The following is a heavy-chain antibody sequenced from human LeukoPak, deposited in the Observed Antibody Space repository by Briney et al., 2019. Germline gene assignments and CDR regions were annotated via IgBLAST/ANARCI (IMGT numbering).Heavy chain of an antibody. CDR1: GFTFSTNA. CDR2: ISSSGSTI. Sequence: GGSLRLSCAASGFTFSTNAMTWVRQAPGKGLEWVSYISSSGSTIYYADSVKGRFTISRDNAKNSLYLQMNSLRAEDTAVYYCARDLVWGHYGDDAAFDIWGQGTMVTVSS. V-gene: IGHV3-48*04. CDR3: ARDLVWGHYGDDAAFDI. J-gene: IGHJ3*02. D-gene: IGHD4-17*01.